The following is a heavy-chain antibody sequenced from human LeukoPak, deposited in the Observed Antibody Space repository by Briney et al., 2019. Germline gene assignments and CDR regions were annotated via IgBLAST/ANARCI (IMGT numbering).Heavy chain of an antibody. V-gene: IGHV3-7*04. CDR1: GFTFSNYW. CDR2: IKQDGSEI. Sequence: GGSLRLSCAASGFTFSNYWMTWVRQAPGKGLEWVAKIKQDGSEIYYVDSVTGRFTISRDNANNSLFLQMNSLRAEDTAVYYGAKDSETYAFDYWGQGTLVTVSS. J-gene: IGHJ4*02. D-gene: IGHD1-26*01. CDR3: AKDSETYAFDY.